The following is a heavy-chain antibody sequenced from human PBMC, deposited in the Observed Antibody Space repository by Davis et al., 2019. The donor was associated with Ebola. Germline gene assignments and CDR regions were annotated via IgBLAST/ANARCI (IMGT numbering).Heavy chain of an antibody. Sequence: PSETLSLTCAVSGGSISSGGYSWSWIRQPPGKGLEWIGYIYHSGSTYYNPSLKSRVTISVDRSKNQFSLKLSSVTAADTAVYYCARGYGDGGNDYWGQGTLVTVSS. CDR2: IYHSGST. CDR3: ARGYGDGGNDY. V-gene: IGHV4-30-2*01. D-gene: IGHD4-17*01. CDR1: GGSISSGGYS. J-gene: IGHJ4*02.